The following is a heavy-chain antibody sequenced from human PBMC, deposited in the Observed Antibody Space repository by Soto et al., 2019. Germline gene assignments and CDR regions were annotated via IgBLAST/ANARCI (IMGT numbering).Heavy chain of an antibody. J-gene: IGHJ4*02. CDR1: GGSISSGGYY. CDR2: IHYSGST. Sequence: PSETLSLTCTVSGGSISSGGYYWSWIRQHPGKGLEWIGYIHYSGSTYYNSSLQSRVTISIDTSKNQFSLKLSSVTATDTAVYYCASQHYYDSSGYYVVYWGQGTLVTVSS. D-gene: IGHD3-22*01. CDR3: ASQHYYDSSGYYVVY. V-gene: IGHV4-39*01.